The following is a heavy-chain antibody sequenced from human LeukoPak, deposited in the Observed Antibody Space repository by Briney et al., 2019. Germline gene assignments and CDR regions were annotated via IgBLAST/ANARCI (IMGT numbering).Heavy chain of an antibody. CDR2: IKRNSNTI. Sequence: GGSLRLSCTASGLTFSNYSTNWVRQAPGEGLEWLSYIKRNSNTIYYADSVKGRFFISRDNAEKSLYLQTNSLRVEDTGVYFCASRFYWGQGALVTVSS. V-gene: IGHV3-48*04. J-gene: IGHJ4*02. CDR1: GLTFSNYS. CDR3: ASRFY.